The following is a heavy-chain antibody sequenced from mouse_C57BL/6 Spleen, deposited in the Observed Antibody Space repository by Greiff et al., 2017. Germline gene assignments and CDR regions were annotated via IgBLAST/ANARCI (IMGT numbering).Heavy chain of an antibody. J-gene: IGHJ3*01. Sequence: VQLQESGAELVKPGASVKISCKASGYAFSSYWMNWVEQRPGKGLGWIGQIYSGDGDTNYNGKFKGKATLTADKSSSTAYMQLSSLTSEDSAVYFGAREGAHWGQGTLVTVSA. CDR1: GYAFSSYW. CDR3: AREGAH. V-gene: IGHV1-80*01. CDR2: IYSGDGDT.